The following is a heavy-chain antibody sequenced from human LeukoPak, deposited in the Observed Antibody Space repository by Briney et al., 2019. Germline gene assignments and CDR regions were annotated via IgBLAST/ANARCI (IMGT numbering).Heavy chain of an antibody. V-gene: IGHV3-23*01. CDR2: ISGSGGDT. Sequence: PGGSLRPSCAASGFTFSSYAMSWVRQAPGKGLEWVSAISGSGGDTYYADSVKGRFTISRDNSKNTLYLQMNSLRAEDTAIYYCAKPYNFWSGHWYYWGQGTLVTVSS. D-gene: IGHD3-3*01. CDR1: GFTFSSYA. J-gene: IGHJ4*02. CDR3: AKPYNFWSGHWYY.